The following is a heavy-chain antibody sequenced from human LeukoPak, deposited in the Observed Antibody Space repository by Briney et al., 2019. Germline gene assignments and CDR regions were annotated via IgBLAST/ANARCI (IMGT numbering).Heavy chain of an antibody. Sequence: SETLSLTCAVYGEPFSGYYWSWSRQPPGKGVEWIGEINHSGSTNYNPSLKSRVTISVDTSKNQFSLKLSSVTAADTAVYYCATSGGTLGPTNYFAYWGQGTLVTVSS. D-gene: IGHD3-16*01. CDR2: INHSGST. V-gene: IGHV4-34*01. CDR3: ATSGGTLGPTNYFAY. CDR1: GEPFSGYY. J-gene: IGHJ4*02.